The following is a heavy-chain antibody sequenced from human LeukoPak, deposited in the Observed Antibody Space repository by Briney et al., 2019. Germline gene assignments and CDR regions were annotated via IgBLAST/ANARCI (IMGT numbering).Heavy chain of an antibody. CDR3: AKIPYEYNTGRYAAFDI. Sequence: GGSLRLSCAASGFTLSNYAMSWVRQAPGQGLEWVSSMSGSGSSRYHADSVKGRFTISRDNSKNTLYLQMNSLRAGDTAKYYCAKIPYEYNTGRYAAFDIWGQGTMVTVSS. D-gene: IGHD6-19*01. CDR1: GFTLSNYA. CDR2: MSGSGSSR. J-gene: IGHJ3*02. V-gene: IGHV3-23*01.